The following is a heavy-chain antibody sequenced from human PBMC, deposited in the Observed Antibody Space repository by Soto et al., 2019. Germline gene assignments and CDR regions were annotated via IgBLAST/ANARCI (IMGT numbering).Heavy chain of an antibody. CDR1: GYSFTSYW. CDR3: ARRRVLSLYSGYDHPPFEWFDP. D-gene: IGHD5-12*01. Sequence: GESLKISCKGSGYSFTSYWIGWVRQMPGKGLEWMGIIYPGDSDTRYSPSFQGQVTISADKSISTAYLQWSSLKASDTAMYYCARRRVLSLYSGYDHPPFEWFDPWGQGTLVTVSS. CDR2: IYPGDSDT. J-gene: IGHJ5*02. V-gene: IGHV5-51*01.